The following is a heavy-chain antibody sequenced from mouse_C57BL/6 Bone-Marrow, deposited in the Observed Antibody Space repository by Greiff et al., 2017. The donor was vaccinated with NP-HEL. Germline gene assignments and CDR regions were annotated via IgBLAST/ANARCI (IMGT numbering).Heavy chain of an antibody. Sequence: QVQLKESGPGLVAPSQSLSITCTVSGFSLTSYGVHWVRQPPGKGLEWLVVIWSDGSTTYNSAPKSRLIISNDNTKSQVFLKMNSLQTDDTAMYYGARHAGYYSMDYWGQGTSVTVSS. V-gene: IGHV2-6-1*01. J-gene: IGHJ4*01. CDR2: IWSDGST. CDR3: ARHAGYYSMDY. CDR1: GFSLTSYG.